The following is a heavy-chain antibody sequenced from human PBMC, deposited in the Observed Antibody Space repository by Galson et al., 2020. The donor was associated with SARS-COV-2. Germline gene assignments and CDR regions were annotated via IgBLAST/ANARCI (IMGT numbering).Heavy chain of an antibody. J-gene: IGHJ4*02. D-gene: IGHD6-19*01. V-gene: IGHV3-53*01. CDR1: GFTVSNNY. CDR2: MYSGGTT. CDR3: ARDSSGWYAVGDY. Sequence: GESLKISCAASGFTVSNNYMNWVRQAPGKGLEWVSIMYSGGTTYYADSVKGRFTISRDNSKNTLFLQMNSLRPEDTAVYDCARDSSGWYAVGDYWGQGTLVTVSS.